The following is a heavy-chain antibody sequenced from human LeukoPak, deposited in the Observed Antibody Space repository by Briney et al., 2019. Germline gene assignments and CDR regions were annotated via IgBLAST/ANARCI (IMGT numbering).Heavy chain of an antibody. CDR1: GFTFDDYA. D-gene: IGHD3/OR15-3a*01. J-gene: IGHJ4*02. Sequence: GRSLRLPCAASGFTFDDYAMHWVRQAPGKGLEWVSGISWNSGSIGYADSVKGRFTISRDNAKNSLYLQMNSLRAEDTALYYCAKTSGPWTYYFDYWGQGTLVTVSS. CDR3: AKTSGPWTYYFDY. CDR2: ISWNSGSI. V-gene: IGHV3-9*01.